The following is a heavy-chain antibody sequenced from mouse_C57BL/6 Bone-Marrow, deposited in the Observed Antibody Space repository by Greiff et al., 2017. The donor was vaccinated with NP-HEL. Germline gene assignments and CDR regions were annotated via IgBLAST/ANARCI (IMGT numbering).Heavy chain of an antibody. CDR2: IDPSDSYT. J-gene: IGHJ1*03. Sequence: VQLQQSGAELVKPGASVKLSCKASGYTFTSYWMQWVKQRPGQGLEWIGEIDPSDSYTNYNQKFQGKATLTVDTSSSTAYMQLSSLTSEDSAVYYCARERYYYYGSSPYWYFDVWGTGTTVTVSS. CDR3: ARERYYYYGSSPYWYFDV. D-gene: IGHD1-1*01. CDR1: GYTFTSYW. V-gene: IGHV1-50*01.